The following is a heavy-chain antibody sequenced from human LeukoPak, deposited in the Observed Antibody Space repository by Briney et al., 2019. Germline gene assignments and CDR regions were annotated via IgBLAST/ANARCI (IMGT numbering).Heavy chain of an antibody. CDR1: GFTFSSYG. CDR3: AKDRARVGATRLVDY. J-gene: IGHJ4*02. D-gene: IGHD1-26*01. CDR2: ISYDGSNK. V-gene: IGHV3-30*18. Sequence: GGSLRLSCAASGFTFSSYGMHWVRQAPGKGLEWVAVISYDGSNKYYADSVKGRFTISRDNSKNTLYLQMNSLRAEDTAVYYCAKDRARVGATRLVDYWGQGTLVTVSS.